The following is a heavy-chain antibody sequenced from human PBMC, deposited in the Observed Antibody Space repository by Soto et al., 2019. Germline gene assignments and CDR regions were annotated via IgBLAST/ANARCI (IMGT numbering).Heavy chain of an antibody. D-gene: IGHD3-22*01. V-gene: IGHV1-69*02. Sequence: SVKVSCKASGGTFSSYISWVRQAPGQGLEWMGRIIPILGIANYAQKFQGRVTITADKSTSTAYMELSSLRSEDTAVYYCARLLYFDSSGYPVDYWGQGTLVTVSS. CDR3: ARLLYFDSSGYPVDY. CDR1: GGTFSSY. CDR2: IIPILGIA. J-gene: IGHJ4*02.